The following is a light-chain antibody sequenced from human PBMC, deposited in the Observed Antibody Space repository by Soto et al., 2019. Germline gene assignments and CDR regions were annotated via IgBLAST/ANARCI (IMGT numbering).Light chain of an antibody. Sequence: TVMTQSPATLAVSPGERATLSCRASQSVSSNLAWYQQKPGQAPRLLIYDASTRATGIPARFSGSGSGTAFTLTISSLQSEDFAVYYCQQYNTWPLTFGPGTKVDIK. CDR3: QQYNTWPLT. V-gene: IGKV3-15*01. CDR2: DAS. J-gene: IGKJ3*01. CDR1: QSVSSN.